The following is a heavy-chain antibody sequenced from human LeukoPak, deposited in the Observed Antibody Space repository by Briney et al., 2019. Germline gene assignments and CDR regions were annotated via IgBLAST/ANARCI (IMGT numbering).Heavy chain of an antibody. D-gene: IGHD3-22*01. CDR3: AKEYYDSSGYYPQQAGY. J-gene: IGHJ4*02. CDR1: GFTFSNYW. V-gene: IGHV3-7*01. Sequence: GGSLRLSCAASGFTFSNYWMSWVRQAPGKGLEWVANIKKDGGEKYYADSVTGRFTISRDNAKNSLYLQVSRLRAEDTAVYYCAKEYYDSSGYYPQQAGYWGQGTLVTVSS. CDR2: IKKDGGEK.